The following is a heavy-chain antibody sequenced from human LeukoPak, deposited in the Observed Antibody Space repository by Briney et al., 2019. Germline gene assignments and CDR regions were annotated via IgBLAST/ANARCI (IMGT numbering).Heavy chain of an antibody. CDR1: GFTFSSYS. V-gene: IGHV3-21*01. CDR2: ISSSSSYI. J-gene: IGHJ6*03. CDR3: ARDNYYYYYMDV. Sequence: PGGSLRLSCAASGFTFSSYSMSWVRQAPGKGLEWVSSISSSSSYIYYADSVKGRFTISRDNAKNSLYLQMNSLRAEDTAVYYCARDNYYYYYMDVRGKGTTVTVSS.